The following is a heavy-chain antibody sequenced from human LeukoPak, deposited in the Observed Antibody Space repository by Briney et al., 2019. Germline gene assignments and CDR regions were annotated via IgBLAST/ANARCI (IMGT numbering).Heavy chain of an antibody. J-gene: IGHJ5*02. CDR3: ARDRDSSGWYVGSRHWFDP. V-gene: IGHV4-31*03. Sequence: SETLSLTCTVSGGSISSGGYYCSWIRQHPGKGLEWIGYIYYSGSTYYNPSLKSRVTISVDTSKNQFSLKLSSVTAADTAVYYCARDRDSSGWYVGSRHWFDPWGQGTLVTVSS. CDR2: IYYSGST. D-gene: IGHD6-19*01. CDR1: GGSISSGGYY.